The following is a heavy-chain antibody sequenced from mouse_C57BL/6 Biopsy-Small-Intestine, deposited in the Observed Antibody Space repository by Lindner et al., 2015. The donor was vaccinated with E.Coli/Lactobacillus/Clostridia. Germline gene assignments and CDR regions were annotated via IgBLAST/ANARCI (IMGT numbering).Heavy chain of an antibody. V-gene: IGHV1-15*01. CDR1: GYTFSDYE. CDR2: SDPETGGT. D-gene: IGHD2-3*01. J-gene: IGHJ2*01. Sequence: VQLQESGAELVRPGTSVTLSCKASGYTFSDYEMHWVKQTPVHGLEWIGASDPETGGTAYNQKFKGKAILTADKSSSTAYMELRSLTSEDSAVYYCTRDDGYYHLDYWGQGTTLTVSS. CDR3: TRDDGYYHLDY.